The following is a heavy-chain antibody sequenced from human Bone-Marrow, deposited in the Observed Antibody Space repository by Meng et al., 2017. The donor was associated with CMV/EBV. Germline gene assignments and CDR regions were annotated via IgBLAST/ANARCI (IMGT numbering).Heavy chain of an antibody. CDR2: ISYDGSNK. D-gene: IGHD3-22*01. CDR3: AREGDYYDSSGYYDY. V-gene: IGHV3-30-3*01. CDR1: GFTFSSYA. J-gene: IGHJ4*02. Sequence: GESLKISCAASGFTFSSYAMHWVRQAPGKGLEWVAVISYDGSNKYYADSVKGRFTISRDNAKNSLYLQMNSLRAEDTAVYYCAREGDYYDSSGYYDYWGQGTLVTVSS.